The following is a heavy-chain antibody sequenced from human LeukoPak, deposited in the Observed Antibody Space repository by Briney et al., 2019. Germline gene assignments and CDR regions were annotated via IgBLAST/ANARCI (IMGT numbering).Heavy chain of an antibody. CDR1: GFTFSSYS. Sequence: PGGSLRLSCAASGFTFSSYSMNWVRQAPGKGLEWVSYISSSGSTIYYADSVKGRFTISRDNAKNSLYLQMNSLRAEDTAVYYCATQYCSGGSCYLNWGQGTLVTVSS. D-gene: IGHD2-15*01. CDR2: ISSSGSTI. J-gene: IGHJ4*02. CDR3: ATQYCSGGSCYLN. V-gene: IGHV3-48*04.